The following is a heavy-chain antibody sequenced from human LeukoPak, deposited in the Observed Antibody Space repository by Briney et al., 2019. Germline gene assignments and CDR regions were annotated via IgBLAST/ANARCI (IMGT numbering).Heavy chain of an antibody. CDR1: GFTFSNHG. J-gene: IGHJ4*02. D-gene: IGHD3-10*01. V-gene: IGHV3-30*02. CDR2: IKHDESKI. Sequence: GGSLRLSCAASGFTFSNHGMHWARQAPGKGLEWVAFIKHDESKIHYADSVKGRFTVSRDTAKNTLYLQMNSLGVEDTAVYFCAKESASFHTSGASFDYWGQGTLVTVSS. CDR3: AKESASFHTSGASFDY.